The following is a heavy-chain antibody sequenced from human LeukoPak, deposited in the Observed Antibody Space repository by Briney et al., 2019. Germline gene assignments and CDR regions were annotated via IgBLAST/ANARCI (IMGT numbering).Heavy chain of an antibody. J-gene: IGHJ4*02. CDR1: GASISSYY. CDR3: ARGPYFGSGYYPAY. D-gene: IGHD3-3*01. V-gene: IGHV4-59*01. CDR2: IYYSGST. Sequence: PSETLSLICTVSGASISSYYWSWIRQPPGKGLEWIGYIYYSGSTNYNPSLKSRVTISVDTSKNQFSLKLSSVTAADTAVYYCARGPYFGSGYYPAYWGQGTLVTVSS.